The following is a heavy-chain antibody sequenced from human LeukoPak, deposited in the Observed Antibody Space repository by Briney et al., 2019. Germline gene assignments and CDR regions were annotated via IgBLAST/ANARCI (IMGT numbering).Heavy chain of an antibody. CDR1: GGSISRGDYY. D-gene: IGHD2-15*01. Sequence: SEPLTLTCTVSGGSISRGDYYWSWIRQPPGKGLVWIGYIYYSGSTYYNPSLKSRVTISVDTSKSQFSLKLSSVTAADTAVYYCAREVASPGGYDYWGQGTLVTVSS. CDR2: IYYSGST. CDR3: AREVASPGGYDY. J-gene: IGHJ4*02. V-gene: IGHV4-30-4*01.